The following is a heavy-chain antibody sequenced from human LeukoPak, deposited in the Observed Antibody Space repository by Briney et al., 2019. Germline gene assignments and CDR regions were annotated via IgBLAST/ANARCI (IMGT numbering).Heavy chain of an antibody. D-gene: IGHD3-9*01. V-gene: IGHV3-20*04. CDR1: GFTFDDYG. CDR2: INWNGGST. J-gene: IGHJ4*02. CDR3: AREGNDILNGYYSGYFDY. Sequence: PGGSLRLSCAASGFTFDDYGMSWVRQAPGKGLEWDSGINWNGGSTGYADSVKGRFTISRDNAKNSLYLQMNSLRAEDTALYYCAREGNDILNGYYSGYFDYWGQGILVTVSS.